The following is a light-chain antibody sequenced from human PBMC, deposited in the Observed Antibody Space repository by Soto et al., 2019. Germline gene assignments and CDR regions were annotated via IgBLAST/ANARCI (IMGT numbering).Light chain of an antibody. CDR3: QQYGGSPPYT. CDR2: AAS. V-gene: IGKV3-20*01. CDR1: QSISSSY. J-gene: IGKJ2*01. Sequence: EIVLTQSPGTLSLSPGERATLSCRASQSISSSYLAWYQQKPGQAPRLLIYAASSMATGIPDRFSGSGSGTDFTLTISRLEPEDFAVYYWQQYGGSPPYTFGQGTKLEIK.